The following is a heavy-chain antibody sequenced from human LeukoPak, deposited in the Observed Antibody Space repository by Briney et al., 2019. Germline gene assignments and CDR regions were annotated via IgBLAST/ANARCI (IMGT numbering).Heavy chain of an antibody. J-gene: IGHJ4*02. CDR2: IYYSGST. CDR3: ARGNSGGPAGFDY. Sequence: SETLSLTCTVSGGSISSYYWSWIRQPPGKGLEWIGYIYYSGSTYYNPSLKSRVTISVDTSKNQFSLKLSSVTAADTAVYYCARGNSGGPAGFDYWGQGTLVTVSS. D-gene: IGHD6-25*01. V-gene: IGHV4-59*12. CDR1: GGSISSYY.